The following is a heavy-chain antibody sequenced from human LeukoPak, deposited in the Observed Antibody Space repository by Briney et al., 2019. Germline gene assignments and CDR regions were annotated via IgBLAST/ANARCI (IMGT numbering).Heavy chain of an antibody. V-gene: IGHV4-39*07. Sequence: SETLSLTCTVSGGSISSSSYFWGWIRQPPGKGLEWIGSIYYTGRTYDNPSLKSRVTMSVDTSKNQFSLKLNSVTAADTAVYYCAREIDPFTIFGDFHMDVWGKGTTVTVSS. CDR1: GGSISSSSYF. D-gene: IGHD3-3*01. CDR3: AREIDPFTIFGDFHMDV. J-gene: IGHJ6*03. CDR2: IYYTGRT.